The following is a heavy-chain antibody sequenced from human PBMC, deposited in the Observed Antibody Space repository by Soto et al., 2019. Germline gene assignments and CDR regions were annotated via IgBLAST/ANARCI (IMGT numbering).Heavy chain of an antibody. V-gene: IGHV3-23*01. J-gene: IGHJ5*01. Sequence: LRLSCAASGFTFSSYAMSWVRQAPGKGLEWVSAISGSGGSTYYADSVKGRFTISRDNSKNTLYLQMNSLRAEDTAVYYCAKGPKGSYYVRCFGSCRQGTLVAVAS. CDR3: AKGPKGSYYVRCFGS. D-gene: IGHD1-26*01. CDR2: ISGSGGST. CDR1: GFTFSSYA.